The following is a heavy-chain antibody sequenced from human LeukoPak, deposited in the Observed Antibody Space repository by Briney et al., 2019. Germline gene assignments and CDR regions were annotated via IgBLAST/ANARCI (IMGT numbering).Heavy chain of an antibody. J-gene: IGHJ4*02. V-gene: IGHV1-18*01. Sequence: ASVKVSCKASGGTFSSYAITWVRQAPGQGLEWMGWISSYNGDTKYAQKLQGRITMTTDTSTSTAYMELRSLRSDDTAMYYCASGILTTVTEFDYWGEGTLVTVSS. CDR3: ASGILTTVTEFDY. CDR2: ISSYNGDT. D-gene: IGHD4-17*01. CDR1: GGTFSSYA.